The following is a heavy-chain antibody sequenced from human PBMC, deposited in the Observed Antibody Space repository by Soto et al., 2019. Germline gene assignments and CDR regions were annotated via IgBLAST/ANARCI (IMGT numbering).Heavy chain of an antibody. Sequence: QVQLVQSGAEVKKPGASVKVSCKASGYTSASFGVNWVRQAPGQGLEWMGWISAYDGNTTYAQRFHGRVTMTTDTPTTTAYMELTSLRSDDTAVYYCARPLDYYYYAMDVWGQGTTVTVSS. V-gene: IGHV1-18*01. CDR3: ARPLDYYYYAMDV. J-gene: IGHJ6*02. CDR1: GYTSASFG. CDR2: ISAYDGNT.